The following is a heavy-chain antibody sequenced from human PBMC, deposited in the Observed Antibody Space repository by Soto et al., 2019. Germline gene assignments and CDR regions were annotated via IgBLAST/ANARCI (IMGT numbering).Heavy chain of an antibody. CDR3: ARGRHYYDSSGSKRAFDI. CDR1: GGSISSYY. D-gene: IGHD3-22*01. J-gene: IGHJ3*02. V-gene: IGHV4-59*01. Sequence: SETLSLTCTVSGGSISSYYWSWILQPPWKGLEWIGYIYYSGSTNYNPSLKSRVTISVDTSKNQFSLKLSSVTAADTAVYYCARGRHYYDSSGSKRAFDIWGQGTMVTVSS. CDR2: IYYSGST.